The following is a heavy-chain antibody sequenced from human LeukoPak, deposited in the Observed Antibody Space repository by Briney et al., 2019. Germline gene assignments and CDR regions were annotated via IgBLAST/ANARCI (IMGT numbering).Heavy chain of an antibody. Sequence: PGGSLRLSCAASGFTFSSYAMSWVRQAPGKGLEWVSAISGSGGSTYYADSVKGRFTIFRDNSKNTLYLQMSSLRAEDTAVYYCAKDRSYRYYYYGMDVWGQGTTVTVSS. D-gene: IGHD1-26*01. CDR1: GFTFSSYA. CDR3: AKDRSYRYYYYGMDV. V-gene: IGHV3-23*01. CDR2: ISGSGGST. J-gene: IGHJ6*02.